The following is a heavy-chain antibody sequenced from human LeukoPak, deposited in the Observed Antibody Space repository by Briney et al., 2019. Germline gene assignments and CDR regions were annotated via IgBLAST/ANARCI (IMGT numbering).Heavy chain of an antibody. J-gene: IGHJ4*02. V-gene: IGHV4-59*01. Sequence: KASETLSLTCTVSGGSISSYYWSWIRQPPGKGLEYIGQIHSSGSANYNPSLKSRVAMSLDASKNQFSLTVSSVTAADTAIYYCARDILDVGATHYFDYWGQGSLLTVSS. CDR1: GGSISSYY. CDR3: ARDILDVGATHYFDY. D-gene: IGHD1-26*01. CDR2: IHSSGSA.